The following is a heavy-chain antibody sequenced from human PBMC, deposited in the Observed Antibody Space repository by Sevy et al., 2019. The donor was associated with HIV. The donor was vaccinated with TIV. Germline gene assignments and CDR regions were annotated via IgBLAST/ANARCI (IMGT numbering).Heavy chain of an antibody. CDR3: ARDQGKDAPMDV. D-gene: IGHD6-13*01. CDR1: GFTFRNYG. J-gene: IGHJ6*02. Sequence: GGSLRLSCVASGFTFRNYGMHWVRQAPGKGLEWVAVIWHDGKNKNYAESVKGRFTIFRYNSKNKLYLEMNSLRVEDTAVFYCARDQGKDAPMDVWGQGTTVTVSS. V-gene: IGHV3-33*01. CDR2: IWHDGKNK.